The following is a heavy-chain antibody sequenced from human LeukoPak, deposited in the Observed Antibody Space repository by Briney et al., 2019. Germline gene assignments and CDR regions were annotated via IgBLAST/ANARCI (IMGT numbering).Heavy chain of an antibody. J-gene: IGHJ5*02. CDR3: ARDNSVEDTAWWFDP. D-gene: IGHD4-23*01. Sequence: ASVKVSCKASGYTFTSYYMHWVRQAPGQGLEWMGIINPSGGSTSYAQKFQGRVAMTRDMSTSTDYMELSSLRSEDTAVYYCARDNSVEDTAWWFDPWGQGTLVTVSS. CDR1: GYTFTSYY. V-gene: IGHV1-46*01. CDR2: INPSGGST.